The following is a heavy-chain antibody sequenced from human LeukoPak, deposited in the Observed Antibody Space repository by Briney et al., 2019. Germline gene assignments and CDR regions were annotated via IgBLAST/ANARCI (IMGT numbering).Heavy chain of an antibody. CDR1: GYSISSGYY. CDR3: ARDKVAGRNYFDY. Sequence: PSETLPLTCTVSGYSISSGYYWGWIRQPPGKGLEWIGSIYHSGSTYYNPSLKSRVTISVDTSKNQFSLKLSSVTAADTAVYYCARDKVAGRNYFDYWGQGTLVTVSS. V-gene: IGHV4-38-2*02. J-gene: IGHJ4*02. CDR2: IYHSGST. D-gene: IGHD6-19*01.